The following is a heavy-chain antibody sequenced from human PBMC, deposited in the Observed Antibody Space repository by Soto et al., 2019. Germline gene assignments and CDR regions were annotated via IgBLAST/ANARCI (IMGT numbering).Heavy chain of an antibody. Sequence: SETLSLTCTVSGGSISSYYWSWIRQPPGKGLEWIGYIYYSGSTNYNPSLKSRVTISVDTSKNQFSLKLSSVTAADTAVYYFARVVDRQLWSAFFGAFDIWGQGTMVTVSS. CDR3: ARVVDRQLWSAFFGAFDI. J-gene: IGHJ3*02. V-gene: IGHV4-59*08. CDR2: IYYSGST. CDR1: GGSISSYY. D-gene: IGHD5-18*01.